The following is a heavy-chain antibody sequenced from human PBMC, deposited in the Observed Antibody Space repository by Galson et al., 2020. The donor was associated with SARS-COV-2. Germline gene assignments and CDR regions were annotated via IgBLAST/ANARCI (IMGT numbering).Heavy chain of an antibody. CDR3: ARMVVRGVTYDY. CDR2: IDWDDDK. CDR1: GFSLSTSGMC. D-gene: IGHD3-10*01. J-gene: IGHJ4*02. Sequence: SGPTLVKPTQTLTLTCTFSGFSLSTSGMCVSWIRQPPGKALEWLSRIDWDDDKYXXXXLKTRLTISKDTSKNQVVLTMTNMDPVDTATYYCARMVVRGVTYDYWGQGTLVTVSS. V-gene: IGHV2-70*11.